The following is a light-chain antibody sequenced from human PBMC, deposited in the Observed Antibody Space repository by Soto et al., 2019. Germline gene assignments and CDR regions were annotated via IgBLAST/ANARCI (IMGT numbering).Light chain of an antibody. CDR3: QQYNSYSPRT. V-gene: IGKV1-5*03. CDR2: KAS. Sequence: DIQMTQSPSTLSASVGDRVTITCRASQSISSWLAWYQQKPGKAPKLLIYKASSLESEVPSRFSGRGSGTEFTLTISSLQPDDFATYYCQQYNSYSPRTFGQGTKVPIK. J-gene: IGKJ1*01. CDR1: QSISSW.